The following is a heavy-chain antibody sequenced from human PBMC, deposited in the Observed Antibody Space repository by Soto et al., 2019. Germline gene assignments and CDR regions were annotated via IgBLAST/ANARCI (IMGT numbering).Heavy chain of an antibody. J-gene: IGHJ4*02. Sequence: SVTLCLTCTASGGSISSYFYIWVRQPPGKGLHWIGSVYYTGPTAYNPSLKSRVTISVDTSKTQFSLNLRSVTAADTAVYYCARDLAAVPRAFDYWGRGTLVTVSS. V-gene: IGHV4-59*01. CDR3: ARDLAAVPRAFDY. CDR2: VYYTGPT. D-gene: IGHD6-13*01. CDR1: GGSISSYF.